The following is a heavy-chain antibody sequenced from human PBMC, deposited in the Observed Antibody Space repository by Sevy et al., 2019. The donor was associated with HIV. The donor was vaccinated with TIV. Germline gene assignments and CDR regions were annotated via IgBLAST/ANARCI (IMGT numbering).Heavy chain of an antibody. CDR3: ARVGSYFDY. J-gene: IGHJ4*02. V-gene: IGHV4-59*01. Sequence: SDTLSLTCTVSGGSISSYYWSWIRQPPGKGLEWIGYIYYSGSTNYNPSLKSRVTISVDTSKNQFSLKLSSVTAADTAVYYCARVGSYFDYWGQGPLVTVSS. CDR2: IYYSGST. D-gene: IGHD1-26*01. CDR1: GGSISSYY.